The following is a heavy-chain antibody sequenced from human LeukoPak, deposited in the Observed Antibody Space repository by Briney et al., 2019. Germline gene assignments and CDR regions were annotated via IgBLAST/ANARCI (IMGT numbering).Heavy chain of an antibody. D-gene: IGHD3-16*01. CDR1: GFTFDDYA. V-gene: IGHV3-9*01. CDR3: GRAPPGGDVDH. CDR2: ISWNSGSI. J-gene: IGHJ4*02. Sequence: GGSLRLSCAASGFTFDDYAMHWVRQAPGKGLEWVSGISWNSGSIGYADSVKGRFTISRDNAKNSLYLQMNSLRSDDTAVYYCGRAPPGGDVDHWGEGTLVTVSS.